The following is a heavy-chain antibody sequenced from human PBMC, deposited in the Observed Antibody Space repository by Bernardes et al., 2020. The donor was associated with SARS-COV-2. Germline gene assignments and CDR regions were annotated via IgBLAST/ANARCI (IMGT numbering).Heavy chain of an antibody. CDR2: INPNTGGT. V-gene: IGHV1-2*02. J-gene: IGHJ2*01. CDR3: VRDHSNWFFDF. D-gene: IGHD4-4*01. CDR1: GYSFIDYY. Sequence: ASGKVSCEASGYSFIDYYIHWVRQAPGHGLEWMGWINPNTGGTHYAQSVQGRVTMTSDTSITTVYMDLSSLKSDDTAVYYCVRDHSNWFFDFWGRGTLVTVSS.